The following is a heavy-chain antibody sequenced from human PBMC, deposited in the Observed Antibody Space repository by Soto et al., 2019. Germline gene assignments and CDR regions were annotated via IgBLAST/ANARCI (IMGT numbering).Heavy chain of an antibody. Sequence: SETLSLTCTVSGGSISSDDYYWSWIRQAPGRGLEWIGYIHSSGSIYYNPSLKSRATMSIDTAGNQFSLKVSGVSAADTAVYYCATSQKGYNWNYFDHWGQGALVTVSS. CDR3: ATSQKGYNWNYFDH. D-gene: IGHD1-20*01. CDR1: GGSISSDDYY. CDR2: IHSSGSI. J-gene: IGHJ4*02. V-gene: IGHV4-30-4*01.